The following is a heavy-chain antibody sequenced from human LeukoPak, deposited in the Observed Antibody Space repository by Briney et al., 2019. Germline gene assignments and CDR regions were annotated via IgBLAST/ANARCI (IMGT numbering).Heavy chain of an antibody. CDR1: GFALSSHW. J-gene: IGHJ6*02. V-gene: IGHV3-7*03. CDR2: VNRDGSET. CDR3: ARNNGTDV. Sequence: GGSLRLSCAASGFALSSHWMTWVRQVPGRGPECVANVNRDGSETYYLHSVKGRFTISKDNAKNSLYLQMNSLRAEDTALYHCARNNGTDVWGQGTTVIVSS.